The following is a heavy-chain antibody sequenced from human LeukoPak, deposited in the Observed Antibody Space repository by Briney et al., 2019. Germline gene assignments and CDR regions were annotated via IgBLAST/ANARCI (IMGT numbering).Heavy chain of an antibody. CDR1: GGSISSYY. J-gene: IGHJ3*02. Sequence: SETLSLTCTVSGGSISSYYWSWIRQPPGKGLEWIGYIYYSGSTNYNPSLKSRVTISVDTSKNQFSLKLSSVTAADTAVYYCAREGPSLGYCSGGSCSGPDAFDIWGQGTMVTVSS. CDR2: IYYSGST. V-gene: IGHV4-59*01. D-gene: IGHD2-15*01. CDR3: AREGPSLGYCSGGSCSGPDAFDI.